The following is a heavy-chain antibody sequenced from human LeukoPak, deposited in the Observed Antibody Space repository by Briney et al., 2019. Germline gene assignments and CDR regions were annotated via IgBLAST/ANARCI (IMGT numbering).Heavy chain of an antibody. J-gene: IGHJ4*02. D-gene: IGHD1-1*01. CDR3: ANALFLYNWNDGIDY. CDR1: GFTFSSYA. V-gene: IGHV3-23*01. Sequence: GGSLRLSCAASGFTFSSYAMSWVRQAPGKGLEWVSAISGSGGSTYYADSVKGRFTISRDNSKNTLYLQMNSLRAEDTAVYYCANALFLYNWNDGIDYWGQGTLVTVSS. CDR2: ISGSGGST.